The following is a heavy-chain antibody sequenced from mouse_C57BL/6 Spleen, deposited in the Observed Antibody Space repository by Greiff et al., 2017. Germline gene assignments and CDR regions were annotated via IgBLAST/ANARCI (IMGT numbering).Heavy chain of an antibody. J-gene: IGHJ4*01. CDR1: GYAFSSYW. CDR2: IYPGDGDT. CDR3: ARFDYDGYAMDY. V-gene: IGHV1-80*01. Sequence: QVQLQQSGAELVKPGASVKISCKASGYAFSSYWMNWVKQRPGKGLEWIGQIYPGDGDTNYNGKFKGKATLTADKSSSTAYMQLSSLTSEDSAVYFCARFDYDGYAMDYWGQGTSVTVSS. D-gene: IGHD2-4*01.